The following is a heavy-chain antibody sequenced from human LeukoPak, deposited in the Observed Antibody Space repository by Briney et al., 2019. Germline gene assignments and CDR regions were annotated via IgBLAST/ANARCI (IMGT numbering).Heavy chain of an antibody. V-gene: IGHV1-8*02. CDR3: ARVLPNYYGSGSYVPDY. Sequence: ASVKVSCKASGYTFTGYYMHWVRQAPGQGLEWMGWMNPNSGNTGYAQKFQGRVTMTRNTSISTAYMELSSLRSEDTAVYYCARVLPNYYGSGSYVPDYWGQGTLVTVSS. D-gene: IGHD3-10*01. J-gene: IGHJ4*02. CDR2: MNPNSGNT. CDR1: GYTFTGYY.